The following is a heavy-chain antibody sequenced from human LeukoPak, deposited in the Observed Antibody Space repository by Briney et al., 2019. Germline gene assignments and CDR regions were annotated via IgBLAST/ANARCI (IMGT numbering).Heavy chain of an antibody. CDR1: GFTFSSYS. V-gene: IGHV3-48*01. CDR2: ISSSSSII. CDR3: ARDWAGGLFDY. Sequence: PGGSLTLSCAASGFTFSSYSMNWVRQAPGKGLEWVSYISSSSSIIYYADSVKGRFTISRDNAKNSLYLQMNSLRAEDTAVYYCARDWAGGLFDYWGQGTLVTVSS. D-gene: IGHD3-16*01. J-gene: IGHJ4*02.